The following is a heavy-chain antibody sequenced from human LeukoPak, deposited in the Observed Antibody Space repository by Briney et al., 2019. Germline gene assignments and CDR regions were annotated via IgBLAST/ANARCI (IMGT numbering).Heavy chain of an antibody. Sequence: GGSLRLSCAASGFTFSYYSMSWVREAPGKGLEWVSAITGNGDGTYYAHSVKGRFTISRDNSKNTLYLHVTTLRVDDTAVYYCAKRSSLGGAFDYWGQGTLVTVSS. CDR1: GFTFSYYS. D-gene: IGHD3-16*01. J-gene: IGHJ4*02. CDR2: ITGNGDGT. V-gene: IGHV3-23*01. CDR3: AKRSSLGGAFDY.